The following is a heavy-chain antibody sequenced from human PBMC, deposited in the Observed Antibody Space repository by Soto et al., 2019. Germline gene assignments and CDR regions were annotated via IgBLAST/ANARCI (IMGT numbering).Heavy chain of an antibody. CDR2: INGDGSST. D-gene: IGHD3-3*01. Sequence: GGSLRLSCAASGFTFSSYWMHWVRQAPGKGLVWVSRINGDGSSTTYADSVKGRVTISRDNSKNTLYLQMNSLRAEDTALYYCAKDQNYDFWSGRPAGGQGTLVTVSS. V-gene: IGHV3-74*03. CDR3: AKDQNYDFWSGRPA. J-gene: IGHJ4*02. CDR1: GFTFSSYW.